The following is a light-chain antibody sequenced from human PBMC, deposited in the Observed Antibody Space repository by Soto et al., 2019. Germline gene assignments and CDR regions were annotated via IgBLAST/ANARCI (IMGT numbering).Light chain of an antibody. CDR2: GAS. V-gene: IGKV3-20*01. CDR3: QQYGYLVT. CDR1: QSVSTY. Sequence: IVLTQSPGTLSLSPGERATLSCRGSQSVSTYLAWYQQKPGRAHRILIYGASSRATGIPDRFRGSGSGTEFTLTISRLDPEDFAMYYCQQYGYLVTFGGGTKVDI. J-gene: IGKJ4*01.